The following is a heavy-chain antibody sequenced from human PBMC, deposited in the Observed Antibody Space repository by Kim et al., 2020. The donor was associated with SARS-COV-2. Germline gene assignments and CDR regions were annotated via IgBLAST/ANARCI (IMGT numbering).Heavy chain of an antibody. D-gene: IGHD6-6*01. Sequence: LKSRVTISVDTSKNQFSLRLSSVTAADTAVYYCARVLGIAARPRWFDPWGQGTLVTVSS. V-gene: IGHV4-31*02. CDR3: ARVLGIAARPRWFDP. J-gene: IGHJ5*02.